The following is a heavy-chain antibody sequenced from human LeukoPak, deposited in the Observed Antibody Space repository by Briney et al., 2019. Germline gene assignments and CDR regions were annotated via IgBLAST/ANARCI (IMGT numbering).Heavy chain of an antibody. CDR1: GFTFSSYA. D-gene: IGHD3-22*01. CDR3: ASGDDSSGYWGH. Sequence: GGSLRLSCAASGFTFSSYAMHWVRQAPGKGLEWVAVISYDGSNKYYADSVKGRFTISRDNSKNTLYLQMNSLRAEDTAVYYCASGDDSSGYWGHWGQGTLVTVSS. CDR2: ISYDGSNK. J-gene: IGHJ4*02. V-gene: IGHV3-30-3*01.